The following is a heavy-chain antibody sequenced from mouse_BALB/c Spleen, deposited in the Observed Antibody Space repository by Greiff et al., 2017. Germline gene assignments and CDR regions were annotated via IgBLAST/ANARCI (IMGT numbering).Heavy chain of an antibody. CDR1: GYTFTSSW. CDR3: ARCLRDAMDY. J-gene: IGHJ4*01. V-gene: IGHV1S130*01. Sequence: QVQLQQPWSVLVRPGASVKLSCKASGYTFTSSWMHWAKQRPGQGLEWIGEIHPNSGNTNYNEKFKGKATLTVDTSSSTAYVDLSSLTSEDSAVYYCARCLRDAMDYWGQGTSVTVSS. D-gene: IGHD1-1*01. CDR2: IHPNSGNT.